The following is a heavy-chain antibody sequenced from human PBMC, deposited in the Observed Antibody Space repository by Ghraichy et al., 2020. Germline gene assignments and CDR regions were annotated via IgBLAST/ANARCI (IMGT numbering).Heavy chain of an antibody. CDR3: ARAYSSSPHGRYYYYYYYMDV. V-gene: IGHV4-59*01. CDR2: IYYSGST. J-gene: IGHJ6*03. D-gene: IGHD6-6*01. CDR1: GGSISSYY. Sequence: SQTLSLTCTVSGGSISSYYWSWIRQPPGKGLEWIGYIYYSGSTNYNPSLKSRVTISVDTSKNQFSLKLSSVTAADTAVYYCARAYSSSPHGRYYYYYYYMDVWGKGTTVTVSS.